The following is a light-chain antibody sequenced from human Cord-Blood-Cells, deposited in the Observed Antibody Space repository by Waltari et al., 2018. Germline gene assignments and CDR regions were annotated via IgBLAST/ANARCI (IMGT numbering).Light chain of an antibody. CDR3: SSYTSSRTWV. CDR2: DVS. J-gene: IGLJ3*02. V-gene: IGLV2-14*01. CDR1: SSDVGGYNY. Sequence: QSALTQPASVSGSPGQSITISCTGTSSDVGGYNYVSWYQQHPGQAPKLMIYDVSKRPSGVSNRFSGSKSGNTASLTISGLQAEDEADYYCSSYTSSRTWVFGGGTKLTVL.